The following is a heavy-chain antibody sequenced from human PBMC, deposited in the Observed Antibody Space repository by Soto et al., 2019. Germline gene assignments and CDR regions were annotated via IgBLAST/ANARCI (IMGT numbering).Heavy chain of an antibody. CDR3: ARIARGSGWFDP. Sequence: QVTLKESGPVLVKPTETLTLTCTVSGFSLSNARMGVSWIRQPPVKALEWLAHIFSNDEKSYSTSLKSRLTISKDTSKSQVVLTMTNMDPVDTATYYCARIARGSGWFDPWGQGTLVTVSS. V-gene: IGHV2-26*01. J-gene: IGHJ5*02. CDR2: IFSNDEK. CDR1: GFSLSNARMG. D-gene: IGHD6-25*01.